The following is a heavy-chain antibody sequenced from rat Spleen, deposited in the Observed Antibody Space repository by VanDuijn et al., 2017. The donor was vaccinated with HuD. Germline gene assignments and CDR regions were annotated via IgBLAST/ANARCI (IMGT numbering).Heavy chain of an antibody. CDR2: ISYYGIST. D-gene: IGHD3-8*01. V-gene: IGHV5-29*01. Sequence: EVQLVESDGGLVQPGRSLKLSCAASGFTFSDYYMAWVRQAPTKGLEWVATISYYGISTYYRDSVKGRFTISRDNAKSTLNLQMDSRRSEDTATDYCARPLSLAYFDYWGQGVMVTVSS. CDR1: GFTFSDYY. J-gene: IGHJ2*01. CDR3: ARPLSLAYFDY.